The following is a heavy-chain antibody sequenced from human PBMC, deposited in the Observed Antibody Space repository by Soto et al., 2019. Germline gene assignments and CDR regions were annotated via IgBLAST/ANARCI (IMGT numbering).Heavy chain of an antibody. CDR2: IYHSGST. J-gene: IGHJ4*02. CDR1: GYSISSGYY. V-gene: IGHV4-38-2*01. CDR3: ASATFLGYCSSTSCQNFDY. Sequence: PSETLSLTCAVSGYSISSGYYWGWIRQPPGKGLEWIGSIYHSGSTYYNPSLKSRVTISVDTSKNQFSLKLSSVTAADTAVYYCASATFLGYCSSTSCQNFDYWGQGTLVTVSS. D-gene: IGHD2-2*01.